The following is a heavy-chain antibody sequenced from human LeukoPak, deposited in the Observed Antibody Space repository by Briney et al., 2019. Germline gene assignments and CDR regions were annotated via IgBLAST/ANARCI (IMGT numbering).Heavy chain of an antibody. CDR2: ISGSGGST. D-gene: IGHD6-19*01. CDR3: AKAGSSGWYYFDY. V-gene: IGHV3-23*01. Sequence: GGSLRLSCAASGFSISSKYLSWVRQAPGKGLEWVSAISGSGGSTYYADSVKGRFTISRDNSKNTLYLQMNSLRAEDTAVYYCAKAGSSGWYYFDYWGQGTLVTVSS. CDR1: GFSISSKY. J-gene: IGHJ4*02.